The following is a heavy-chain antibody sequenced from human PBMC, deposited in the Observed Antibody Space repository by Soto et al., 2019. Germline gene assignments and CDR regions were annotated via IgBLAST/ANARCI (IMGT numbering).Heavy chain of an antibody. CDR2: ISAYNGNT. CDR1: GYTFTSYG. Sequence: ASVKVSCQASGYTFTSYGISWVRQAPGQGLEWMGWISAYNGNTNYAQKLQGRVTMTTDTSTSTAYMELRSLRSDDTAVYYCARDLWGHSGSYYNVGYYRGQGTLVTVSS. CDR3: ARDLWGHSGSYYNVGYY. V-gene: IGHV1-18*01. D-gene: IGHD3-10*01. J-gene: IGHJ4*02.